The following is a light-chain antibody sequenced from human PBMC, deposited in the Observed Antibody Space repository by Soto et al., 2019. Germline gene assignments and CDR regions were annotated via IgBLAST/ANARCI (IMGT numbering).Light chain of an antibody. J-gene: IGKJ1*01. CDR3: QHYNSYSEA. Sequence: DIQMTQSPSTLSASVGDRVTITGRASQSISSWLAWYQQKPGKAPKLLIYKASSLGGGVPSRFSGSGSGTEFTLTISSLQPDDFATYYCQHYNSYSEAFGQ. V-gene: IGKV1-5*03. CDR1: QSISSW. CDR2: KAS.